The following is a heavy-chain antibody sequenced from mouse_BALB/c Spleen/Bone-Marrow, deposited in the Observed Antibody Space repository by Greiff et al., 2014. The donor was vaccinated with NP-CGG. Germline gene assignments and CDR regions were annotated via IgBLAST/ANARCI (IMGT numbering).Heavy chain of an antibody. V-gene: IGHV1-54*01. CDR1: GYAFTNYW. CDR2: VNPGSGGV. Sequence: VKLMESGAELVRPGTSVKVSCKASGYAFTNYWIEWVKQRPGQGLEWIGVVNPGSGGVNYNEKFKGKATLTADKSSSNAYIQLSSLTSDGSAVYFCSREITRYAVDYWGQGTSVTVST. J-gene: IGHJ4*01. CDR3: SREITRYAVDY. D-gene: IGHD2-4*01.